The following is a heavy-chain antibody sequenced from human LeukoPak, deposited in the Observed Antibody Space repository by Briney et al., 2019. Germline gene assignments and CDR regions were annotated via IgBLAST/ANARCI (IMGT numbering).Heavy chain of an antibody. CDR3: AKVPTAILTLPLYYFDF. CDR1: GFTFSNYA. CDR2: ISGSGGTT. D-gene: IGHD2-2*02. V-gene: IGHV3-23*01. J-gene: IGHJ4*02. Sequence: GGSLRLSCSVSGFTFSNYAMNWVRQAPGKGLEWVSVISGSGGTTYYADSVKGRFTISRDNSKNTLYLQMNSLRAEDTAVYYCAKVPTAILTLPLYYFDFWGQGTLVTVSS.